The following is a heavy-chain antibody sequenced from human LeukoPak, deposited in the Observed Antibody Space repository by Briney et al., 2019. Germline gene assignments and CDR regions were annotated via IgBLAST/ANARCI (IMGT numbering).Heavy chain of an antibody. V-gene: IGHV4-30-4*01. J-gene: IGHJ6*02. Sequence: SETLSLTCTVSGGSISSGDYYWSWIRQPPGKGLEWIGYIYYSGSTYYNPSLKSRVTISVDTSKNQFSLKLSSVTAADTAVYYCARGVGYCTNGVCYGSPSNGMDVWGQGTTVTVSS. CDR1: GGSISSGDYY. CDR3: ARGVGYCTNGVCYGSPSNGMDV. D-gene: IGHD2-8*01. CDR2: IYYSGST.